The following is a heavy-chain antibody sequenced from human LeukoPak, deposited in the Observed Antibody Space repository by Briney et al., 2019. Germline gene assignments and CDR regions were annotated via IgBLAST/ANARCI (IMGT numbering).Heavy chain of an antibody. Sequence: ASVKVSCKASGYTFTSYAMHWVRQAPGQRLEWMGWINAGNGNTKYSQEFQGRVTITRDTSTSTAYMEVTSLRSDDTAVYYCARDGRHRYYYDRSGNYGSWFDPWGQGTLVTVSS. CDR1: GYTFTSYA. V-gene: IGHV1-3*01. CDR2: INAGNGNT. J-gene: IGHJ5*02. CDR3: ARDGRHRYYYDRSGNYGSWFDP. D-gene: IGHD3-22*01.